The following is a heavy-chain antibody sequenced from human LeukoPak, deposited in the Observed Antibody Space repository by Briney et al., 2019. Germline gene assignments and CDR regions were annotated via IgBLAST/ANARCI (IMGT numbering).Heavy chain of an antibody. D-gene: IGHD3-10*01. J-gene: IGHJ4*02. Sequence: ASVKVSCKASGYTFTGYYMHWVRQAPGQGLEWMGWINPNSGGTNYAQKFQGRVTMTRDTSISTAYMELSRLRSDDTAVYYCARLTYYYGSGNVSWGRGTLVTVSS. CDR2: INPNSGGT. CDR3: ARLTYYYGSGNVS. V-gene: IGHV1-2*02. CDR1: GYTFTGYY.